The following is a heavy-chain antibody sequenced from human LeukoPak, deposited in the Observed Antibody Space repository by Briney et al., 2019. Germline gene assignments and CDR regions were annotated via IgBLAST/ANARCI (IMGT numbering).Heavy chain of an antibody. CDR1: GFTFSSYW. D-gene: IGHD6-13*01. J-gene: IGHJ6*02. V-gene: IGHV3-74*01. Sequence: GGSLRLSCAASGFTFSSYWMYWVRQAPGKGLVWVSRINYNGSSTAYADSVKGRFTISRDNAKNSLYLQMNSLRDEDTAVYYCARALGAAAALVDVWGQGTTVTVSS. CDR2: INYNGSST. CDR3: ARALGAAAALVDV.